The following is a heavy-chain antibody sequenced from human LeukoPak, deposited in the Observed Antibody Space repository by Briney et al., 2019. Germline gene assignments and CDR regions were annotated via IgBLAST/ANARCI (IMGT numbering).Heavy chain of an antibody. CDR2: IYTSGST. Sequence: KPSETLSLTCTVSGGSISSYYWSWIRQPAGKGLEWIGRIYTSGSTNYNPSLKSRVTISVDTSKNQFSLKLSSVTAADTAVYYCARDYCSSTSCYTRRWYYYYYMDVWGKGTTVTVSS. D-gene: IGHD2-2*02. J-gene: IGHJ6*03. V-gene: IGHV4-4*07. CDR3: ARDYCSSTSCYTRRWYYYYYMDV. CDR1: GGSISSYY.